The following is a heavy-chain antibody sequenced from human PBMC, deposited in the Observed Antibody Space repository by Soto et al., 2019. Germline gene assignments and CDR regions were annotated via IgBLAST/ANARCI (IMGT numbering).Heavy chain of an antibody. CDR1: GGSISSGDYY. CDR3: ARVGGYYYDSSGYYYGSYYFDY. D-gene: IGHD3-22*01. CDR2: IYYSGST. V-gene: IGHV4-30-4*01. J-gene: IGHJ4*02. Sequence: PSETLSLTCTVSGGSISSGDYYWSWIRQPPGKGLEWIGYIYYSGSTYYNPSLKSRVTISVDTSKNQFSLKLSSVTAADTAVYYCARVGGYYYDSSGYYYGSYYFDYWGQGTLVTVPS.